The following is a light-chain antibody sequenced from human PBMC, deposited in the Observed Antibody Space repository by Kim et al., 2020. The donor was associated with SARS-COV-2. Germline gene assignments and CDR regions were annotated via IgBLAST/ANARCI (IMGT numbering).Light chain of an antibody. V-gene: IGLV3-1*01. CDR2: QDS. Sequence: SYELTQPPSVSVSPGQTASITCSGDKLGDKYACWYQQKPGRSPVLVIYQDSKRPSGIPERFSGSNSGNTATLTISGTQAMDEADYHCQAWDSSTAVFGGGTQLTVL. CDR3: QAWDSSTAV. CDR1: KLGDKY. J-gene: IGLJ2*01.